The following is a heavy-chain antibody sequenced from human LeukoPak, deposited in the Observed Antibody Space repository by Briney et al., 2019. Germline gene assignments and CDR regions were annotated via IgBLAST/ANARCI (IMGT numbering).Heavy chain of an antibody. J-gene: IGHJ4*02. CDR1: GGSIGGGY. Sequence: PSETLSLTCTVSGGSIGGGYWSWIRQPPGRGLEWIGYVYTSGSTNYNPSLKSRVTISVDTSKSHFALKLSSVTAADTAVYYCAKSYFDYSTYYSYYFNLWGQGALVTVSS. CDR2: VYTSGST. D-gene: IGHD4-11*01. CDR3: AKSYFDYSTYYSYYFNL. V-gene: IGHV4-4*09.